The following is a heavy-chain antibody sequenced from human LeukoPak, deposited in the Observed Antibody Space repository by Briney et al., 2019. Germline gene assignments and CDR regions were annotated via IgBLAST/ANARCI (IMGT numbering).Heavy chain of an antibody. J-gene: IGHJ4*02. D-gene: IGHD5-18*01. CDR2: IKQDGSEK. V-gene: IGHV3-7*01. CDR1: GFTFSSYW. CDR3: ARDTGGGYSCYDC. Sequence: PGGSLRLSCAASGFTFSSYWMTWIRQAPGKGLEWVANIKQDGSEKYYVDSVKGRFTISRDNAKNSPYLQMNSLRAEDTAVYYCARDTGGGYSCYDCWGQGTLVNVSS.